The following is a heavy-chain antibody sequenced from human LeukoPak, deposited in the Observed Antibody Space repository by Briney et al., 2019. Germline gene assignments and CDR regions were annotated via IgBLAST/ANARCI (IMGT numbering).Heavy chain of an antibody. J-gene: IGHJ4*02. CDR2: INHSGST. Sequence: SETLSLTCAVYGGSFSGYYWSWIRQPPGKGLEWIGEINHSGSTNYNPSLKSRVTISVDTSKNQFSLKLSSVTAADTAVYYCAREPWVKNYYDSSGYSDYWGQGTLGTVSS. D-gene: IGHD3-22*01. CDR1: GGSFSGYY. CDR3: AREPWVKNYYDSSGYSDY. V-gene: IGHV4-34*01.